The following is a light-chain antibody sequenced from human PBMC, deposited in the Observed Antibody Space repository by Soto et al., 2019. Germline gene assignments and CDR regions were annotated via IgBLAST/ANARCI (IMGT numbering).Light chain of an antibody. CDR2: DNS. CDR1: SSNIGAGYD. Sequence: QSVLTQPPSVSGAPGQRVTFSCTGSSSNIGAGYDVHWYQHLPGTAPRLLIYDNSTRPSGVPDRFSGSNSGTSASLAISGLQVEDEADYYCQSYDRSLSGWVFGGGTQLTVL. CDR3: QSYDRSLSGWV. J-gene: IGLJ3*02. V-gene: IGLV1-40*01.